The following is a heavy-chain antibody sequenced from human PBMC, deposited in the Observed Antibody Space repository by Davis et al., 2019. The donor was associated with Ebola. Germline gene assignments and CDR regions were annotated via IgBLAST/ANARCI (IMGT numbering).Heavy chain of an antibody. CDR3: ARDQGYYEDAFDI. CDR2: INHSGST. Sequence: MPSETLSLTCTVSGGSISSYYWSWIRQPPGKGLEWIGEINHSGSTNYNPSLKSRVTISVDTSKNQFSLKLSSVTAADTAVYYCARDQGYYEDAFDIWGQGTMVTVSS. CDR1: GGSISSYY. D-gene: IGHD1-26*01. J-gene: IGHJ3*02. V-gene: IGHV4-34*01.